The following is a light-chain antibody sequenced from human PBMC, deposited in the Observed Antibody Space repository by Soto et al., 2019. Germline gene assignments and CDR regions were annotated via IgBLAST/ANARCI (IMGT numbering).Light chain of an antibody. CDR3: SSKRGGTYV. V-gene: IGLV2-14*03. J-gene: IGLJ1*01. CDR2: DVS. CDR1: SSDVGAYNF. Sequence: QSVLTQPASVSGSPGQSITISCTGTSSDVGAYNFVSWYQQHPAKAPILMIYDVSNRPSGVSNRFSGSKSGNMASLTISGLQAEDEADYFCSSKRGGTYVFGTGTKVTVL.